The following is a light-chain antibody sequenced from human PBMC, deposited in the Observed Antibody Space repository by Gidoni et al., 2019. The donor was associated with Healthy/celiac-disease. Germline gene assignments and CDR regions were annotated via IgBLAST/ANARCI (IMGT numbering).Light chain of an antibody. V-gene: IGLV2-8*01. CDR3: SSYAGSNNLGV. J-gene: IGLJ2*01. CDR2: EVS. Sequence: QSALTQPPSAPGSPGQSVTISCTGTSSDVGGYNYVPWYQQHPGKAPQLMISEVSKRPSGVPDRFSGSKSGNTASLTVSGLHAEDEADYYCSSYAGSNNLGVFGGGTKLTVL. CDR1: SSDVGGYNY.